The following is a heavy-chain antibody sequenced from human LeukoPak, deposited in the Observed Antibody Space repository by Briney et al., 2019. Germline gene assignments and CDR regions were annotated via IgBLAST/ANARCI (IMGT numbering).Heavy chain of an antibody. CDR1: GGSISSRSYY. J-gene: IGHJ4*02. Sequence: PSETLSLTCTVSGGSISSRSYYWGWIRQPPGKGLEGIGGVYYGGSTYYTPSLKSRVTISVDTSKNQFSLKLSSVTAADTAVYYCARSGSSSGYPFDYWGQGTLVTVSS. CDR3: ARSGSSSGYPFDY. CDR2: VYYGGST. V-gene: IGHV4-39*01. D-gene: IGHD3-22*01.